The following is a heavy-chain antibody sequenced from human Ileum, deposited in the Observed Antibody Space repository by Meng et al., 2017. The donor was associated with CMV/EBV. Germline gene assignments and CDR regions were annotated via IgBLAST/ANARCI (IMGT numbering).Heavy chain of an antibody. V-gene: IGHV4-34*01. J-gene: IGHJ4*02. Sequence: QVEIQQWGAVPLKPSATLSLTCSLGGSFSPYTWSWIRQAPGKGLEWIGEINQYGSTNFNPSVKSRVTISRDTSKNQFSLRLNSVTAADAAVYYCVTADHHAIKYWGQGTLVTVSS. CDR1: GSFSPYT. CDR3: VTADHHAIKY. CDR2: INQYGST. D-gene: IGHD5-12*01.